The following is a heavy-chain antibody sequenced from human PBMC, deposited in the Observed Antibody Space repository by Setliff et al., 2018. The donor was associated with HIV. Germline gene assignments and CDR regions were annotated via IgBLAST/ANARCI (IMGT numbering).Heavy chain of an antibody. J-gene: IGHJ4*02. CDR2: ISSSGE. V-gene: IGHV3-48*01. CDR3: ARDLRGSNFGVSEY. D-gene: IGHD1-26*01. Sequence: GGSLRLSCAASGFTFSAYSMNWVRQAPGKGLEWISYISSSGEHYADSVKGRFTISIDNSKNILYLQMNSLRAEDTAMYFCARDLRGSNFGVSEYWGQGTPVTVSS. CDR1: GFTFSAYS.